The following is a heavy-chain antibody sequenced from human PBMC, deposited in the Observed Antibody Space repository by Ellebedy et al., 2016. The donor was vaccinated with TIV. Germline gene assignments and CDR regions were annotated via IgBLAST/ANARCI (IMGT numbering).Heavy chain of an antibody. D-gene: IGHD3-10*01. CDR2: INPNSGGV. V-gene: IGHV1-2*02. J-gene: IGHJ5*02. Sequence: AASVQVSCKSSGDTVSDDYVHWVRQAPGQGLEWMGWINPNSGGVKYAQRFQGRVSMTRETSMKTVFMQLSSLKSDDTAVYYCARGMIFRGLIITKFDPWGQGTLVTVSS. CDR3: ARGMIFRGLIITKFDP. CDR1: GDTVSDDY.